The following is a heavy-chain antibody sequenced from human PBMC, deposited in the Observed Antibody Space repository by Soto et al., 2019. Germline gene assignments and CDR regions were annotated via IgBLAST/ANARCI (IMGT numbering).Heavy chain of an antibody. CDR2: ISYDGSNK. CDR3: ARDRLIVVVPADSYYYYGMDV. D-gene: IGHD2-2*01. V-gene: IGHV3-30-3*01. Sequence: QVQLVESGGGVVQPGRSLRLSCAASGFTFSSYAMHWVRQAPGKGLEWVAVISYDGSNKYYADSVKGRFTISRDNSKNPLYLQMNSLRAEDTAVYYCARDRLIVVVPADSYYYYGMDVWGQGTTVTVSS. CDR1: GFTFSSYA. J-gene: IGHJ6*02.